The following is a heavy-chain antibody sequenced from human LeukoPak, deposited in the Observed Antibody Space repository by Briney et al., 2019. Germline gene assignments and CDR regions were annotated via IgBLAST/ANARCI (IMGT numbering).Heavy chain of an antibody. CDR3: ARAGQTIILTSAGVDNWFDP. D-gene: IGHD3-16*01. V-gene: IGHV4-61*05. CDR2: MFDNGST. J-gene: IGHJ5*02. CDR1: WGSTNISSDY. Sequence: SETLSLTRAVSWGSTNISSDYWGWIRQPPGKGLEWIGYMFDNGSTNYNPSLRSRVTISVDTSKNQFSLKLSSVTAADTAIYYCARAGQTIILTSAGVDNWFDPWGQGTLVTVSS.